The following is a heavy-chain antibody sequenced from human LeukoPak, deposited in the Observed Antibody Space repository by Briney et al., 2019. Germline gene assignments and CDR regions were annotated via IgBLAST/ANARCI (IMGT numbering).Heavy chain of an antibody. CDR2: ISWNSGSI. J-gene: IGHJ6*02. CDR3: AKGERYDFWSGYYSGLSYYYYYYGMDV. Sequence: GGSLRLSCAASGFTFSSYWMNWVRQAPGKGLEWVSGISWNSGSIGYADSVKGRFTISRDNAKNSLYLQMNSLRAEDTALYYCAKGERYDFWSGYYSGLSYYYYYYGMDVWGQGTTVTVSS. CDR1: GFTFSSYW. V-gene: IGHV3-9*01. D-gene: IGHD3-3*01.